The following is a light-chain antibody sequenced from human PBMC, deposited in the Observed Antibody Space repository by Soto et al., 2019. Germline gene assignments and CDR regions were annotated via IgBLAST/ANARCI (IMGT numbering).Light chain of an antibody. V-gene: IGKV3-20*01. CDR1: QSVSSSY. Sequence: VFTQSPVTLSLSPGESSTLPCRASQSVSSSYLAWYQQKPGQAPRLLIYSASSRATGIPDRFSGSGSGTHFTLTISRLEPEDFAVYYCQQYGIVFGPGTKVDIK. CDR2: SAS. J-gene: IGKJ3*01. CDR3: QQYGIV.